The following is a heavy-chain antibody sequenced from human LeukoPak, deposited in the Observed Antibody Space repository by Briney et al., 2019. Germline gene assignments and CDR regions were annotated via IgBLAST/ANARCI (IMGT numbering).Heavy chain of an antibody. CDR2: INPSGGTT. CDR3: ARGSVVEVAGNIDY. J-gene: IGHJ4*02. CDR1: GYTFTNYY. D-gene: IGHD2-15*01. Sequence: ASVKVSCKASGYTFTNYYMHWVRQAPGQGLEWMGIINPSGGTTTYAQKFQGRVTMTRDSSTSTIYMEVISLRSEDAAVYYCARGSVVEVAGNIDYWGQGTLVTVSS. V-gene: IGHV1-46*01.